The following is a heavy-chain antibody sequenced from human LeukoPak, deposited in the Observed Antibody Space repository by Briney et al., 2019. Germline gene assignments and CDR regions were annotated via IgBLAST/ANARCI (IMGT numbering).Heavy chain of an antibody. J-gene: IGHJ3*02. CDR3: ARDFDCTSTVCNDVFDI. CDR1: GYTFTTFG. V-gene: IGHV1-18*01. Sequence: ASVKVSCKASGYTFTTFGISGVRQAPGQGLEWMGWVSGSSGHTNYARQLQGRVIMTTDTSTTTAYMELRSLRSDDTAVYYCARDFDCTSTVCNDVFDIWGQGTMVTVSS. D-gene: IGHD2/OR15-2a*01. CDR2: VSGSSGHT.